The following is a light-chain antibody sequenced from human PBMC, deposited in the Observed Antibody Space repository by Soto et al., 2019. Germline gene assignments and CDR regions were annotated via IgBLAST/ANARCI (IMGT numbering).Light chain of an antibody. J-gene: IGKJ5*01. CDR2: DAS. CDR1: QSISSW. V-gene: IGKV1-12*01. CDR3: QQANSFPIT. Sequence: TQSPATLSASVGDRVTITCRASQSISSWLAWYQQKPGKAPKLLIYDASSLQSGVPSRFSGSGSGTDFTLTISSLQPEDFATYYCQQANSFPITFGQGTRLEIK.